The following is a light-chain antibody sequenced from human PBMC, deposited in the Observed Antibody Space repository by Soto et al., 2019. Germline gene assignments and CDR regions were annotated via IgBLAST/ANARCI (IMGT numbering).Light chain of an antibody. J-gene: IGKJ1*01. Sequence: EIVLTQSPCTLSLSPGESATLSCRASQSVSSSYLAWYQQKPGQAPRLLIDGASSRATGIPDRFSGSGSWTDFTFTISRLQPEDFAVYYCQQYGSSPRTFGQGTKVEIK. CDR3: QQYGSSPRT. V-gene: IGKV3-20*01. CDR2: GAS. CDR1: QSVSSSY.